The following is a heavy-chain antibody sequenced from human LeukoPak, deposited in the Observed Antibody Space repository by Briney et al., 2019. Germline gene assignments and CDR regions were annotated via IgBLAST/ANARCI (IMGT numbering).Heavy chain of an antibody. J-gene: IGHJ6*03. V-gene: IGHV3-23*02. CDR1: GFTFSNYG. CDR2: ISDSGGST. Sequence: GGSLRLSCAASGFTFSNYGMSWVHQAPGKGLEWVSGISDSGGSTKYEVSVKGRFTISRDNYKDTLYLQMNSLRAEDTAVYYCAKIGRRYDFWTGYYEEEVDYMDVWGKGTTVTVSS. D-gene: IGHD3-3*01. CDR3: AKIGRRYDFWTGYYEEEVDYMDV.